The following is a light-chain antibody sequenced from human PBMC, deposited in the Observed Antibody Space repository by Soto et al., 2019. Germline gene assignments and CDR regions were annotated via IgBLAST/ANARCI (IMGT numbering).Light chain of an antibody. Sequence: DIQMTQSPSSLSASVGERVTITCRASQSISSYLNWYQQKPGKAPKLLIYASSSLQSGVPSMFSGSGSGTDFTLTISSLQPEDFATYYCQQSYSTPLTFGGGTKVDIK. CDR2: ASS. J-gene: IGKJ4*01. V-gene: IGKV1-39*01. CDR3: QQSYSTPLT. CDR1: QSISSY.